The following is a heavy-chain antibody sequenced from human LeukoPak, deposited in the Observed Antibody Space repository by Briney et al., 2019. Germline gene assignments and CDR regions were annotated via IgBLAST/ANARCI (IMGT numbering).Heavy chain of an antibody. Sequence: PSETLSLTCTVSGGSISSSSYYWGWIRQPPGKGLEWIGSIYYSGSTYYNPSLKSRVTISVDTSKNQFSLKLSSVTAADTAVYYCARDTPDYSNYGGFDYWGQGTLVTVSS. D-gene: IGHD4-11*01. V-gene: IGHV4-39*07. J-gene: IGHJ4*02. CDR2: IYYSGST. CDR3: ARDTPDYSNYGGFDY. CDR1: GGSISSSSYY.